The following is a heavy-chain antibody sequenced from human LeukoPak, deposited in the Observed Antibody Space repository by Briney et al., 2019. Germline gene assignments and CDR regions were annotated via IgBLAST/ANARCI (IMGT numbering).Heavy chain of an antibody. D-gene: IGHD3-3*01. J-gene: IGHJ4*02. Sequence: TPSETLSLTRTVSGGSISSYFWSWIRQPPGKGLEWIGYIYDSGSTNYNPSLKSRVTISVDTSKNQFSLKLSSVTAADTAVYYCARGGYDFWSGYSYSFDYWGQGTLVTVSS. CDR2: IYDSGST. V-gene: IGHV4-59*01. CDR1: GGSISSYF. CDR3: ARGGYDFWSGYSYSFDY.